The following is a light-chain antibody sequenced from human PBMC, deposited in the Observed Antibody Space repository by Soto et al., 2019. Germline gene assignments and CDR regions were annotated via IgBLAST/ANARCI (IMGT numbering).Light chain of an antibody. CDR3: QQYYSTLWT. Sequence: DIVMTQSPDSLAVSLGERATINCKSSQSVLYSSNNKNYLAWYQQKPGQPPKLLIYWASTRESGVPDRFSGSGSGKKFTLTISSLQTEDVAVYYCQQYYSTLWTFGRGTKVDIK. CDR2: WAS. CDR1: QSVLYSSNNKNY. J-gene: IGKJ1*01. V-gene: IGKV4-1*01.